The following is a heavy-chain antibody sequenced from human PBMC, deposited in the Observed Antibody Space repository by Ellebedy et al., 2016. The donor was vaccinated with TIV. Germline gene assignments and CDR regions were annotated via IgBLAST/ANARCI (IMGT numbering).Heavy chain of an antibody. CDR3: ARGYSSGWYNWFDP. CDR1: GDSISGFRR. Sequence: MPSETLSLTCAVSGDSISGFRRWRWVRQTPGMGLEWLGEVNDRGTTNYNPSLKSRVTISVDTSKNQFSLKLSSVTAADTAVYYCARGYSSGWYNWFDPWGQGTLVTVSS. D-gene: IGHD6-19*01. V-gene: IGHV4-4*02. J-gene: IGHJ5*02. CDR2: VNDRGTT.